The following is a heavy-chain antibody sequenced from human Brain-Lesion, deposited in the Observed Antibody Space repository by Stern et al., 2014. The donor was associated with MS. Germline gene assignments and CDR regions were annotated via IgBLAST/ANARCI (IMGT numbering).Heavy chain of an antibody. D-gene: IGHD2-2*01. J-gene: IGHJ6*02. Sequence: QVQLQESGPGLVKPSQTLSLSCTVSGGSISSGGYYWSWIRQPAGKGLEWIGRIFNSGSTSYKPSLKSPVPISIETSPHQFSPRLNSMTAADAAVYYCARGRVVPGFQYYATDVWGQGTTVIVSS. CDR1: GGSISSGGYY. CDR2: IFNSGST. CDR3: ARGRVVPGFQYYATDV. V-gene: IGHV4-61*02.